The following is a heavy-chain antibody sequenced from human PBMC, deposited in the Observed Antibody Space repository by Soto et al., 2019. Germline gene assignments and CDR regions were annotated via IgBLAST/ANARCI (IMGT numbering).Heavy chain of an antibody. CDR1: GGSFSGYY. J-gene: IGHJ4*02. V-gene: IGHV4-34*01. D-gene: IGHD6-19*01. CDR2: INHSGST. Sequence: SETLSLTCAVYGGSFSGYYWSWIRQPPGKGLEWIGEINHSGSTNYNPSLKSRVTISVDTSKNQFSLKMSSVTAADTAVYYCARGLSGWYGASLYYWGQGTLVTVSS. CDR3: ARGLSGWYGASLYY.